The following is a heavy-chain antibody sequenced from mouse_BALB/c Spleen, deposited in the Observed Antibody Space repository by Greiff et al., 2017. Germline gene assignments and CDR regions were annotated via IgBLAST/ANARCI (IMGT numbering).Heavy chain of an antibody. D-gene: IGHD1-2*01. CDR1: GFTFSNYW. V-gene: IGHV6-6*02. CDR2: IRLKSNNYAT. CDR3: TITTATFAY. J-gene: IGHJ3*01. Sequence: EVMLVESGGGLVQPGGSMKLSCVASGFTFSNYWMNWVRQSPEKGLEWVAEIRLKSNNYATHYAESVKGRFTISRDDSKSSVYLQMNNLRAEDTGIYYCTITTATFAYWGQGTLVTVSA.